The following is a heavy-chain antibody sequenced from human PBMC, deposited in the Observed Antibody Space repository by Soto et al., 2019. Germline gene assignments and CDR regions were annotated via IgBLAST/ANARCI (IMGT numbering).Heavy chain of an antibody. Sequence: GGSLRLSRAASGFTFSTYGMHWVRQAPGTGLEWVAVIWYDGSHKDYADSVKGRFTISRDNSKNTLYLQMNSLRVEDTAVYYCARAVGPFDYWGQGTLVTVSS. CDR2: IWYDGSHK. D-gene: IGHD1-26*01. CDR1: GFTFSTYG. CDR3: ARAVGPFDY. J-gene: IGHJ4*02. V-gene: IGHV3-33*01.